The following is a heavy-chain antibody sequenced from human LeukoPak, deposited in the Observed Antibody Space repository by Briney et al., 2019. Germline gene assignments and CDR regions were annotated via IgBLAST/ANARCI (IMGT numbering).Heavy chain of an antibody. CDR3: AKDGPVNIVVVRADNS. CDR1: GFTFSSYS. Sequence: GGSLRLSCAASGFTFSSYSMSWVRQAPGKGLEWVSAISGSGGSTYYANSVKGRFTISRDNSKYTLYLQMNSLRAEDTAVYYCAKDGPVNIVVVRADNSWGQGTLVTVSS. CDR2: ISGSGGST. D-gene: IGHD2-2*01. V-gene: IGHV3-23*01. J-gene: IGHJ4*02.